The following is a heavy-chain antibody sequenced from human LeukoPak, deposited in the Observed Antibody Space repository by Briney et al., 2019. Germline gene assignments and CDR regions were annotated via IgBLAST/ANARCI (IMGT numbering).Heavy chain of an antibody. V-gene: IGHV3-21*01. CDR2: ISRSSSYI. D-gene: IGHD3-10*01. J-gene: IGHJ4*02. CDR3: ARVPSTYYYGSGDGY. CDR1: GFTFSSYS. Sequence: PGGSLRLSCAASGFTFSSYSMNWVRQAPGKGLDWVSSISRSSSYIYYADSVKGRFTISRDNAKKSLYLQMNSLRAEDTAVYYCARVPSTYYYGSGDGYWGQGTLVTVSS.